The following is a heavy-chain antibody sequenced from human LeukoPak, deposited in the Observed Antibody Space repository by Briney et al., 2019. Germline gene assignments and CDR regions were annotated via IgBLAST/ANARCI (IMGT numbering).Heavy chain of an antibody. Sequence: PSETPSLTCTVSGGSISSSSYYWGWIRQPPGKGLEWIGRIYYSGSNYYIQPVKSRVCISVVTSKKQFCLKLSSVTAADTAVYYCARLSQYYGAAYYYYGIDVWRQGTTVTVSS. D-gene: IGHD3-10*01. V-gene: IGHV4-39*01. CDR3: ARLSQYYGAAYYYYGIDV. J-gene: IGHJ6*01. CDR1: GGSISSSSYY. CDR2: IYYSGSN.